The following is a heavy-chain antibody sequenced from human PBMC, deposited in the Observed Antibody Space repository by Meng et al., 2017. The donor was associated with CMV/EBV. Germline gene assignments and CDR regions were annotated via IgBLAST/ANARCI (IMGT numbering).Heavy chain of an antibody. J-gene: IGHJ4*02. CDR2: IYTSGST. V-gene: IGHV4-4*07. CDR3: ARDRWGSGWKLFDY. D-gene: IGHD6-19*01. CDR1: GGSISSYY. Sequence: GSGGSISSYYWSWIRQPAGKGLEWIGRIYTSGSTNYNPSLKSRVTMSVDTSKNQFSLKLSSVTAADTAVYYCARDRWGSGWKLFDYWGQGTLVTVSS.